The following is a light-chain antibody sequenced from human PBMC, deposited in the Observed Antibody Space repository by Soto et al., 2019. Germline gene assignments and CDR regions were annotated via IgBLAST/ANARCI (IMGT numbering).Light chain of an antibody. Sequence: EIVLTQSPGTLSLSPGERATLSCRASQSVSSNYLAWYQQKPGQAPRLLIYGASSRATGIPDRFSGSGSGTDFTLTISRLEPEDFAVYYCQQYDISRITFGGGTKVEIK. CDR3: QQYDISRIT. CDR2: GAS. V-gene: IGKV3-20*01. J-gene: IGKJ4*01. CDR1: QSVSSNY.